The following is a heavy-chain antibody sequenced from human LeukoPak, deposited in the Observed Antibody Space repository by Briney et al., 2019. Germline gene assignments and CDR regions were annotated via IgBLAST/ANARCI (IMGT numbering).Heavy chain of an antibody. CDR3: ARDPHYDSEGY. V-gene: IGHV1-18*01. Sequence: ASVKVSCKASGYTFTSYGISWVRHAPGQGPEWMGWISAYNGNTNYAQKLQGRVTMTTDTSTSTAYMELRSLRSDDTAVYYCARDPHYDSEGYWGQGTLVTVSS. CDR1: GYTFTSYG. D-gene: IGHD3-22*01. CDR2: ISAYNGNT. J-gene: IGHJ4*02.